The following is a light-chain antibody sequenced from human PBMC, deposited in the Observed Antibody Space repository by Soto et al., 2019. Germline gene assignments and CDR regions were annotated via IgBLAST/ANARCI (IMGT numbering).Light chain of an antibody. V-gene: IGKV3-20*01. J-gene: IGKJ2*01. CDR2: DVS. CDR1: QSVNNVY. Sequence: EIVLTQSPGTLSLSPGERATLSCRASQSVNNVYLAWYQQKPGQAPRLLIYDVSSRATGIPDRFSGSGSGTDVTLTISRLEPEDFAVYYCQQSGTSPRTFGQGTKLEIK. CDR3: QQSGTSPRT.